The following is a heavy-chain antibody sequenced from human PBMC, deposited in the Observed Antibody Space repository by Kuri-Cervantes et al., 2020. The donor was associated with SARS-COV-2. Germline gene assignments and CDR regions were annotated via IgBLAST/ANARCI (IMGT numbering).Heavy chain of an antibody. CDR2: ISSSSSTI. V-gene: IGHV3-48*02. Sequence: GESLKISCAASGFTFSSYSMNWVRQAPGKGLEWVSYISSSSSTIYYADSVKGRFTISRDDAKNSLYLQMNSLRDKDTAVYYCARDGGSSSYDIDYWGQGTLVTVSS. CDR1: GFTFSSYS. CDR3: ARDGGSSSYDIDY. J-gene: IGHJ4*02. D-gene: IGHD3-22*01.